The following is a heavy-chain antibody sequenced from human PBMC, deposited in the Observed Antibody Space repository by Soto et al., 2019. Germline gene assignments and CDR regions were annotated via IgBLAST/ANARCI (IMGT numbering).Heavy chain of an antibody. V-gene: IGHV1-8*01. CDR3: SRRRYSSSLYYYYYYGIDV. J-gene: IGHJ6*02. CDR2: MNPNSGNT. CDR1: GYTFTSYD. Sequence: QVQLVQSGAEVKKPGASVKVSCKASGYTFTSYDINWVRQATGQGLEWMGWMNPNSGNTGYAQKFQGRVTITRNTSISTPYMELSSLRSEDPAVYYCSRRRYSSSLYYYYYYGIDVWGQGATVSFSS. D-gene: IGHD6-13*01.